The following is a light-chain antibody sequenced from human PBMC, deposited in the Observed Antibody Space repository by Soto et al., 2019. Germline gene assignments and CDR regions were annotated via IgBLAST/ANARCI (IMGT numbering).Light chain of an antibody. V-gene: IGKV3-20*01. J-gene: IGKJ1*01. Sequence: IVLTQSPGTLSLSPGERATLSCRASQSVSGSYIAWYQQKPGQAPRLLIYGASTRATGIPDSFSGSGSGTDFTLTISRLEPEDFAVYYCQQYGSSLPTFGQGTKVEIK. CDR3: QQYGSSLPT. CDR2: GAS. CDR1: QSVSGSY.